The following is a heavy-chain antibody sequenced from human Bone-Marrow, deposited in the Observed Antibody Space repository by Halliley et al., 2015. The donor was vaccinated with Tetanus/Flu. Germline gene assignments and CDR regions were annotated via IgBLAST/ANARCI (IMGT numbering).Heavy chain of an antibody. Sequence: SLRLSCAASGFSFSTYAMNWVRQAPGKGLEWVAIIKQDGSEQHYVDSVRGRFTISRDNAKNSLYLQMGSLRVEDTAVYYCVRGRGWLSDYWGQGILVTVSS. CDR2: IKQDGSEQ. CDR3: VRGRGWLSDY. V-gene: IGHV3-7*01. J-gene: IGHJ4*02. CDR1: GFSFSTYA. D-gene: IGHD6-19*01.